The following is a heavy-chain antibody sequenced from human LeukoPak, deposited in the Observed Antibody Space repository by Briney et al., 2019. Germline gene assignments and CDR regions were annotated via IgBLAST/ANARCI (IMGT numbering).Heavy chain of an antibody. CDR2: IYYSGST. J-gene: IGHJ4*02. CDR3: ASSSTDYYDSSGYYSFDY. D-gene: IGHD3-22*01. V-gene: IGHV4-39*01. Sequence: SETPSLTCTVSGGSISSSSYYWGWIRQPPGKGLEWIGSIYYSGSTYYNPPLKSRVTISVDTSKNQFSLKLSSVTAADTAVYYCASSSTDYYDSSGYYSFDYWGQGTLVTVSS. CDR1: GGSISSSSYY.